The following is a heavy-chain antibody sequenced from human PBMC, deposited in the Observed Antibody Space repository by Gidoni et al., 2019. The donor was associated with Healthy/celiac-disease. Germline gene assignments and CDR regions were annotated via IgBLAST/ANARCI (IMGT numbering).Heavy chain of an antibody. CDR3: AKGSASRPGSLNNWFDP. J-gene: IGHJ5*02. Sequence: EVQLLESGGGLVQPGGSLRLSCAASGFTFSSYAMGWVRQAPGKGLEWVSAISGSGGSTYYADSVKGRFTISRDNSKNTLYLQMNSLRAEDTAVYYCAKGSASRPGSLNNWFDPWGQGTLVTVSS. V-gene: IGHV3-23*01. CDR1: GFTFSSYA. D-gene: IGHD1-26*01. CDR2: ISGSGGST.